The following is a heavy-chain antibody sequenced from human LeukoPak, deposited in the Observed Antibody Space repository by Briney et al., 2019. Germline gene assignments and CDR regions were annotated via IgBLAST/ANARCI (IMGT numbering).Heavy chain of an antibody. CDR2: VSGGGGST. J-gene: IGHJ5*02. D-gene: IGHD1-26*01. V-gene: IGHV3-23*01. CDR1: GFTFSSYA. CDR3: AEDWCGMGRATWFDP. Sequence: GGSLRLSCAASGFTFSSYAMSWVRQAPGKGLEWVSAVSGGGGSTYYADSVKGRFTISRDNTKNTLYLQMNSLRAEDPAVYYCAEDWCGMGRATWFDPWGQGTLVTVSS.